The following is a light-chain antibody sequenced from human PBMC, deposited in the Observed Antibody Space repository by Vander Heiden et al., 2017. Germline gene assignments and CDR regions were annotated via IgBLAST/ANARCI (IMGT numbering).Light chain of an antibody. CDR1: QSISSY. V-gene: IGKV1-39*01. CDR3: QQRYSTPPIT. Sequence: DSQMTQSPSSLSASVGDRVTITCRASQSISSYLNWYQQKPGKATKLLIYAASSLQSGVPSRFSGSGSGTEFTLTISSLQTEDFATYYCQQRYSTPPITFGQGTRLEIK. CDR2: AAS. J-gene: IGKJ5*01.